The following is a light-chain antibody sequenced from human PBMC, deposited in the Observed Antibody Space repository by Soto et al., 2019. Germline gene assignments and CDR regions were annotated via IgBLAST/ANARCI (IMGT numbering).Light chain of an antibody. V-gene: IGKV3-15*01. CDR2: GAA. CDR3: QQYNNWTPYT. Sequence: EIVMTQSPATLSVSPGERATLSCRASQSVSSNLAWYQQKPGQAPRLLIYGAATRSSGIPARCSGSGSGTEFKLTIISLQSEDFAVYYCQQYNNWTPYTFGQGTKMEIK. CDR1: QSVSSN. J-gene: IGKJ2*01.